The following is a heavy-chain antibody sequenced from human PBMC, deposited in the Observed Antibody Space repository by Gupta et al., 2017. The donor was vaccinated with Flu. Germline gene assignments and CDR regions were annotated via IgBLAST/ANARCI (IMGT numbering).Heavy chain of an antibody. Sequence: QAPGKGLEWVAGIYFDESKRYYADSVKGRFTISRDNSKNTLYLEMSSLRAEDTAVYYCAKDLYSYGPKYYFDYWGQGTVVTVSS. D-gene: IGHD5-18*01. CDR2: IYFDESKR. CDR3: AKDLYSYGPKYYFDY. J-gene: IGHJ4*02. V-gene: IGHV3-30*18.